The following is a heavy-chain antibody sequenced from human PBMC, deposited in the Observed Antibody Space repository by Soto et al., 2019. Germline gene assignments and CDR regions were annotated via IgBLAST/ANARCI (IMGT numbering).Heavy chain of an antibody. CDR1: GGTFSSYA. Sequence: QVQLVQSGAEVKKPGSSVKVSCKASGGTFSSYAISWVRQAPGQGLEWMGGIIPIFGTANYAQKFQGRVTITADESTSTAYMELSSLRSEDTAVYYCARGRDYDILTGYYAWYFDLWGRGTLLTVSS. D-gene: IGHD3-9*01. CDR3: ARGRDYDILTGYYAWYFDL. V-gene: IGHV1-69*12. CDR2: IIPIFGTA. J-gene: IGHJ2*01.